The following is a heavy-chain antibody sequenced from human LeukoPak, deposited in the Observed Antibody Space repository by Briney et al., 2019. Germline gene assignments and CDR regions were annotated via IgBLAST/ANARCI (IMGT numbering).Heavy chain of an antibody. CDR1: GFTFSSYG. CDR3: ARALSSSWYRAFDI. V-gene: IGHV3-30*03. Sequence: GRSLRLSCAASGFTFSSYGMHWVRQAPGKGLEWVAVISYDGSDKYYADSVKGRFTISRDNSRNTLYLQMNSLRAEDTAVYYCARALSSSWYRAFDIWGQGTMVTVSS. D-gene: IGHD6-13*01. J-gene: IGHJ3*02. CDR2: ISYDGSDK.